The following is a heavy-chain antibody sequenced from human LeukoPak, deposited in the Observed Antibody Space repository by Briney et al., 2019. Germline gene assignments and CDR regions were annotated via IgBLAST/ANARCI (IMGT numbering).Heavy chain of an antibody. CDR1: GFIFSSYW. J-gene: IGHJ4*02. D-gene: IGHD2-2*02. CDR2: INSDGSST. Sequence: PGGSLRLSCAASGFIFSSYWMHWVRQAPGKGLVWVSRINSDGSSTSYADSVKGRFTISRDNAKNTLYLQMNSLRAEDTAVYYCARAYCSSTSCYKDASDYWGQGTLVTVSS. CDR3: ARAYCSSTSCYKDASDY. V-gene: IGHV3-74*01.